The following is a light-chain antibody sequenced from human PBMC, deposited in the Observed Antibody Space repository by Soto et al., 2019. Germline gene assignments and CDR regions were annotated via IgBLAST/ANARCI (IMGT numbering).Light chain of an antibody. CDR1: RSDVGSYVL. CDR2: DGS. V-gene: IGLV2-23*01. CDR3: CSYANSRTSV. J-gene: IGLJ2*01. Sequence: QSALTQPASVSGSPGKSITISCNGIRSDVGSYVLVSWYQQHPDKAPKLIIFDGSKRPSGISNRFSGSKSGKTASLTISGLQAEDEADYYCCSYANSRTSVFGGGTKLTVL.